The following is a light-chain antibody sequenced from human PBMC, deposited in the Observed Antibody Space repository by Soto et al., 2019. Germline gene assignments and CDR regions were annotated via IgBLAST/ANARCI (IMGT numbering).Light chain of an antibody. V-gene: IGKV3-20*01. CDR2: AAS. J-gene: IGKJ2*01. CDR1: QSISSSY. CDR3: QLSGGSHMLS. Sequence: EIVLTQSPGTLSLSPGEGGTLSCRASQSISSSYLAWYQQKPGQSPRLLIYAASSRATGIPDRFSGSGSGTAVTLTVSRLEPEDFAVYYCQLSGGSHMLSFGQGTKLEIK.